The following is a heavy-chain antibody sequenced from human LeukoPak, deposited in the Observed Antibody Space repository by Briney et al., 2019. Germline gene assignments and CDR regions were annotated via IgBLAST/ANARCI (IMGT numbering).Heavy chain of an antibody. D-gene: IGHD6-19*01. V-gene: IGHV4-4*07. Sequence: SETLSLTCTVSGGSISSYYWSWIRQPAGKGLEWIGRIYTSGSTNYNPSLKSRVTMSVDTSKNQFSLKLSSVTAADTAVYYCARSYSSGWYRFHYWYFDLWGRGTLVTVSS. CDR3: ARSYSSGWYRFHYWYFDL. CDR1: GGSISSYY. CDR2: IYTSGST. J-gene: IGHJ2*01.